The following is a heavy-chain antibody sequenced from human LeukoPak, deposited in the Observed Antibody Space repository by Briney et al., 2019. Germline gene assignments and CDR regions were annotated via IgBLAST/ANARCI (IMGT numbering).Heavy chain of an antibody. D-gene: IGHD3-3*01. V-gene: IGHV3-30-3*01. CDR2: ISSDGSNK. CDR3: AKGRDFWSGYLFDY. CDR1: GFTSSIYA. J-gene: IGHJ4*02. Sequence: GGSLRLSCAASGFTSSIYAMHWVRQAPGKGLEWVAFISSDGSNKYYADSVKGRFTISRDNSKNTLYLQMNSLRAEDTAVYYCAKGRDFWSGYLFDYWGQGTLVTVSS.